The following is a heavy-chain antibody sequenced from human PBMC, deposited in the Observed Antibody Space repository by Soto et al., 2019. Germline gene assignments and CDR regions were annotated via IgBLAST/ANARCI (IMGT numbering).Heavy chain of an antibody. V-gene: IGHV1-2*02. CDR1: GYTFTGYY. CDR3: AREGVAAAGTIDY. CDR2: INPNSGGT. J-gene: IGHJ4*02. D-gene: IGHD6-13*01. Sequence: GASVKVSCKACGYTFTGYYMHWVRQAPGQGLEWMGWINPNSGGTNHAQKFQGRVTMTRDTSISTAYMELSRLRSDDTAVYYCAREGVAAAGTIDYWGQGTLVTVSS.